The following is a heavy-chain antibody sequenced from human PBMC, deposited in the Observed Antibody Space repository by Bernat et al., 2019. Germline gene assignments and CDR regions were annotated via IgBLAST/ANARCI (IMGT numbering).Heavy chain of an antibody. CDR1: GGSISSYY. CDR3: AGTIAVAADYYYGMDV. J-gene: IGHJ6*02. V-gene: IGHV4-59*01. CDR2: IYYSGST. D-gene: IGHD6-19*01. Sequence: QVQLQESGPGLVKPSETLSLTCTVSGGSISSYYWSWIRQPPGKGLEGSGYIYYSGSTNYNPSLKSRVTISVDTSKNQFSLKLSSVTAADTAVYYCAGTIAVAADYYYGMDVWGQGTTVTVSS.